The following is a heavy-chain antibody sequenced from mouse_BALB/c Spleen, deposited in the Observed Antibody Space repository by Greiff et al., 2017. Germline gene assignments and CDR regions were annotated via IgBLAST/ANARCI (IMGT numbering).Heavy chain of an antibody. CDR3: ARFYYGKGEYYFDY. CDR1: GYSFTGSY. J-gene: IGHJ2*01. Sequence: LVKPGASVKISCKASGYSFTGSYMHWVKQSHGKSLEWIGYISCYNGATSYNQKFKGKATFTVDTSSSTAYMQFNSLTSEDSAVYYCARFYYGKGEYYFDYWGQGTTLTVSS. D-gene: IGHD2-1*01. CDR2: ISCYNGAT. V-gene: IGHV1S34*01.